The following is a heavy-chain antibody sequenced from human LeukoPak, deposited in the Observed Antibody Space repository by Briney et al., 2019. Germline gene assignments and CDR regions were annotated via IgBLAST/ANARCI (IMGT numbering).Heavy chain of an antibody. J-gene: IGHJ6*03. CDR2: MYLGDFDT. CDR1: GYSFSSHW. D-gene: IGHD6-6*01. CDR3: ARQIAAGQYYMDV. V-gene: IGHV5-51*01. Sequence: PGESLKIPCKGSGYSFSSHWIGWVRQMPGKGLEWMGIMYLGDFDTRYSPSFQGQVTISADKSISTAYLQWSSLKASDTAMYYCARQIAAGQYYMDVWGKGTTVTVSS.